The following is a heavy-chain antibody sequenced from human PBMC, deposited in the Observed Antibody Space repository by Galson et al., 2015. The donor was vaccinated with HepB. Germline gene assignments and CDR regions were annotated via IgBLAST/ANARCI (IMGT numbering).Heavy chain of an antibody. V-gene: IGHV3-21*01. D-gene: IGHD6-13*01. CDR3: AGSYSSHGQYYYYGMDV. Sequence: SLRLSCAASGFTFSSYSMNWVRQAPGKGLEWVSSISSSSSYIYYADSVKGRFTISRDNAKNSLYLQMNSLRAEDTAVYYCAGSYSSHGQYYYYGMDVWGQGTTVTVSS. CDR1: GFTFSSYS. CDR2: ISSSSSYI. J-gene: IGHJ6*02.